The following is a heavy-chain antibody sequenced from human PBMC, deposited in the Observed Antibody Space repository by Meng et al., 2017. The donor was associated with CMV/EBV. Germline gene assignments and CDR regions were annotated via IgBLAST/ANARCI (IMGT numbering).Heavy chain of an antibody. CDR3: ARDQGYSSSWYYFDY. Sequence: GSLRLSCTVSGGSISSYYWSWIRQPPGKGLEWIGYIYYSGSTNYNPSLKSRVTISVDTSKNQFSLKLSSVTAADTAVYYCARDQGYSSSWYYFDYWGQGTLVTVSS. CDR1: GGSISSYY. V-gene: IGHV4-59*01. J-gene: IGHJ4*02. D-gene: IGHD6-13*01. CDR2: IYYSGST.